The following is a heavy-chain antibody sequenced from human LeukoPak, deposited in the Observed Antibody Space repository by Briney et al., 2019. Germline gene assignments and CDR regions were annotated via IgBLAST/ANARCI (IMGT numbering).Heavy chain of an antibody. V-gene: IGHV3-7*01. J-gene: IGHJ4*02. CDR2: ISENGRAK. CDR1: GFSFSNYW. D-gene: IGHD6-13*01. Sequence: GGSLRLSCAASGFSFSNYWMSWVRQAPGKGLEWVASISENGRAKPYVASVRGRFTIFRDNTKNSLYLQMNSLRVEDTAVYYCARGGAAAARKRGIDYWGQGTLVTVSS. CDR3: ARGGAAAARKRGIDY.